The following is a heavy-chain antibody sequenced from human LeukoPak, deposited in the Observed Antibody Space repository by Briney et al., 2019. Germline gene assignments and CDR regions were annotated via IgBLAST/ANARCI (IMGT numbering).Heavy chain of an antibody. Sequence: GGSLRLSCAASGFTFSSYWMHWVRQAPGKGLVWVSRINSDGSSTSYADSVQGRFTISRDNAKNTLYLQMNSLRAEDTAVYYCARGAWRDYYAFDIWGQGTKVTVSS. D-gene: IGHD3-3*01. CDR2: INSDGSST. V-gene: IGHV3-74*01. J-gene: IGHJ3*02. CDR3: ARGAWRDYYAFDI. CDR1: GFTFSSYW.